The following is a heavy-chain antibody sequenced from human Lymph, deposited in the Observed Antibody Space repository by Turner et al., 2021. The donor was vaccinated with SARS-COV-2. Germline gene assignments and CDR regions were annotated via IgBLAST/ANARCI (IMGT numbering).Heavy chain of an antibody. CDR3: ARDVERYNDFWSGYSGGYGLDV. V-gene: IGHV1-2*02. CDR2: INPNSGGT. Sequence: QVQLVQSGAEAQNPGASVKVSCKASGYTVTGHYMHWVRQAPGQGLEWMGWINPNSGGTNYAQKFQGRVTMTRDTSISTAYMELSRLRSDDTAVYYCARDVERYNDFWSGYSGGYGLDVWGQGTTVTVSS. D-gene: IGHD3-3*01. J-gene: IGHJ6*02. CDR1: GYTVTGHY.